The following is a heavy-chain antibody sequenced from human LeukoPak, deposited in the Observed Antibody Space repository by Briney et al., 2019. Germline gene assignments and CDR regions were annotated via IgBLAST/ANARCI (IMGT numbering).Heavy chain of an antibody. CDR2: IYNSGST. Sequence: SETLSLTCTVSGGSISSHYWSWIRQPAGKGLEWIGRIYNSGSTNYNPSLKSRVTMSVDTSKNQHSLKLSSVTAADMAVYFCARRAYSAAYWKHFDYWGQGTLVTVSS. V-gene: IGHV4-4*07. CDR1: GGSISSHY. CDR3: ARRAYSAAYWKHFDY. D-gene: IGHD1-1*01. J-gene: IGHJ4*02.